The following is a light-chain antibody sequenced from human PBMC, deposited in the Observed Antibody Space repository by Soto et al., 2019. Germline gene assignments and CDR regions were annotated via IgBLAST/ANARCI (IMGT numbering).Light chain of an antibody. J-gene: IGKJ1*01. V-gene: IGKV3-15*01. CDR3: QQYNTWPRT. Sequence: EIVMTQSPATLSVSPGEGATLSCRASQGLTTKLAWYQQKPGQAPRLLIYVASTRATGIPARFSGSGSGTEFTRTISSLQSEDFAVYYCQQYNTWPRTFGQGTKVEIK. CDR2: VAS. CDR1: QGLTTK.